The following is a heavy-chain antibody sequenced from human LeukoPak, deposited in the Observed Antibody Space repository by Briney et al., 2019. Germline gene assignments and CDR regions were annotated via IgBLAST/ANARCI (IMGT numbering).Heavy chain of an antibody. CDR2: INPTSGGT. Sequence: ASVKVSCKASGYTFTGYYMHWVRQAPGQGLEWMGWINPTSGGTNYAQKFQGRVTMTRDTSISTAYMELSRLRSDDTAVYYCARGQGAYSSSSAHSGGQSWFDPWGQGTLVTVSS. J-gene: IGHJ5*02. CDR3: ARGQGAYSSSSAHSGGQSWFDP. CDR1: GYTFTGYY. D-gene: IGHD6-13*01. V-gene: IGHV1-2*02.